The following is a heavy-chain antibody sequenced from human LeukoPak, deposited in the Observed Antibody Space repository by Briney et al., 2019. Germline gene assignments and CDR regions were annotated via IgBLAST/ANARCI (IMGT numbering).Heavy chain of an antibody. CDR1: GYTFTSYG. Sequence: ASVKVSCKASGYTFTSYGISWVRQAPGQGLEWMGWISAYNGNTNYAQKLQGRVTMTTDTSTSTAYMELRSLRSDDTAVYYCARDQKLSGSHPSIDYYYYYGMDVWGQGTTVTVSS. V-gene: IGHV1-18*01. J-gene: IGHJ6*02. CDR3: ARDQKLSGSHPSIDYYYYYGMDV. CDR2: ISAYNGNT. D-gene: IGHD3-10*01.